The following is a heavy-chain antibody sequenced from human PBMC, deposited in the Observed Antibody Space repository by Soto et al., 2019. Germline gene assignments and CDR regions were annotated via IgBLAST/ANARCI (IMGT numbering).Heavy chain of an antibody. D-gene: IGHD6-13*01. CDR1: GFTFSGSA. CDR2: IRSQTNDYAT. V-gene: IGHV3-73*02. Sequence: EVQLVESGGGLVQPGGSLKLSCAASGFTFSGSAMHWVRQASGKGLEWVGRIRSQTNDYATAYAASVKGRFTISRDDSKNTAYLQMNSLKTEDTAVYYCTRHGTGSSWMDWYFDVWGRGTLVTVSS. J-gene: IGHJ2*01. CDR3: TRHGTGSSWMDWYFDV.